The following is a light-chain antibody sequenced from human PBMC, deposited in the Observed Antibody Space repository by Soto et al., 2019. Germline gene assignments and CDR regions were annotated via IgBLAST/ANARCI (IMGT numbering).Light chain of an antibody. CDR3: SSYAGSNNLV. Sequence: QSALTQPPSASGSPGQSVTISCTGTGSDVGGYNYVSWYQQHPDKAPKIMIYEVNKRPSGVPDRFSGSKSGNTASLTVSGLQVEDEADYYCSSYAGSNNLVFGGGTKVTVL. J-gene: IGLJ3*02. CDR1: GSDVGGYNY. V-gene: IGLV2-8*01. CDR2: EVN.